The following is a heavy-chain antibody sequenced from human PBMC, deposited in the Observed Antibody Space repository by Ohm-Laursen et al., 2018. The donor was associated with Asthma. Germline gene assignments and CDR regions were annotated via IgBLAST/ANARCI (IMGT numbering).Heavy chain of an antibody. CDR3: ARVHLRYGDYLYYFDY. V-gene: IGHV3-21*01. D-gene: IGHD4-17*01. CDR1: GFTFSSYS. CDR2: ISSSSSYI. J-gene: IGHJ4*02. Sequence: SLRLSCAASGFTFSSYSMNWVRQAPGKGLEWVSPISSSSSYIYYADSVKGRFTISRDNAKNSLYLKMNSLRAEDTAVYYCARVHLRYGDYLYYFDYWGQGTLVTVSS.